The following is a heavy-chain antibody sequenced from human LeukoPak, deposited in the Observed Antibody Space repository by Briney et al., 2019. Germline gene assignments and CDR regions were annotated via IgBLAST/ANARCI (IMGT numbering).Heavy chain of an antibody. CDR2: IRYDGSNK. CDR3: ARGRYGDYGFDY. J-gene: IGHJ4*02. CDR1: GFTFSSYG. Sequence: GGSLRLSCAASGFTFSSYGMHWVRQAPGKGLEWVAFIRYDGSNKYYADSVKGRFTISRDNSKNTLYLQMNSLRAEDTAVYYCARGRYGDYGFDYWGQGTLVTVSS. V-gene: IGHV3-30*02. D-gene: IGHD4-17*01.